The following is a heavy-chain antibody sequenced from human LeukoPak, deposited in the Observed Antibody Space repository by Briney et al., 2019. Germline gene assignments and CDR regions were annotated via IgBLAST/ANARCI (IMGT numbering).Heavy chain of an antibody. CDR3: ARSNSSGWYDY. J-gene: IGHJ4*02. CDR1: GFTFTNYW. V-gene: IGHV3-74*01. D-gene: IGHD6-19*01. Sequence: PGGSLRLSCVASGFTFTNYWMHWVGQPPGRGLLWVSRINIDGRTTTYADSVKGRFTISRDNAKNTLYLQMNSLRAEDTAVYYCARSNSSGWYDYWGQGTLVTVSS. CDR2: INIDGRTT.